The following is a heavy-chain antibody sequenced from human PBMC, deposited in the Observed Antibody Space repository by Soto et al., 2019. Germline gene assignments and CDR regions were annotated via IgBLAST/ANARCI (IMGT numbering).Heavy chain of an antibody. J-gene: IGHJ4*02. D-gene: IGHD6-19*01. CDR3: ARSSSGWAYYFDY. V-gene: IGHV3-48*01. CDR1: GFTFSSYS. Sequence: GGSLRLSCAASGFTFSSYSMNWVRQAPGKGLEWVSYLSSSSTTTYHADSVKGRFTISRDNAENSLFLHMNSLTAEDTAVYYCARSSSGWAYYFDYWGQGTLVTVSS. CDR2: LSSSSTTT.